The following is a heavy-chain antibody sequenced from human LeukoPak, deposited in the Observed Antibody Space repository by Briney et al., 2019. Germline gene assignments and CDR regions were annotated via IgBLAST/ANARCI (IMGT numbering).Heavy chain of an antibody. D-gene: IGHD3-22*01. CDR1: GGTFSSYT. J-gene: IGHJ4*02. V-gene: IGHV1-69*05. Sequence: GASVKVSCKASGGTFSSYTISWVRQAPGQGLEWMGGIIPIFGTANYAQKFQGRVTITTDESTSTAYMELSSLRSEDTAVYYCARGDDYYDSSGYYPFDYWGQGTLVTVSS. CDR2: IIPIFGTA. CDR3: ARGDDYYDSSGYYPFDY.